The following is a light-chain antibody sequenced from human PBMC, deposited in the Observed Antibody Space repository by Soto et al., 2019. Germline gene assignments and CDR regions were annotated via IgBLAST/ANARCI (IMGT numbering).Light chain of an antibody. CDR2: DAS. Sequence: DIPMTQTPSTLASSVGDRVTLPFRASQSINKWLAWYQQKPGKAPKLLIYDASSLESGVPSRFSGSGSGTEFTLTISSLQPDDFATYYCQHYSSLSEAFGQGTKVDIK. CDR1: QSINKW. CDR3: QHYSSLSEA. V-gene: IGKV1-5*01. J-gene: IGKJ1*01.